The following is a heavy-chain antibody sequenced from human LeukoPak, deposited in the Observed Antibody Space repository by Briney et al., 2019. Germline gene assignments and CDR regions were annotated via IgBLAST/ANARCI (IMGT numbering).Heavy chain of an antibody. D-gene: IGHD4-17*01. J-gene: IGHJ3*02. CDR2: ISSSGSTI. Sequence: HPGGSLRLSCAASGFTFCSCEMNWVRQAPGKGLEWVSYISSSGSTIYYADSVKGRFTISRDKAKNSLYLQMNSLRAEDTAVYYCARDTGDYGDYGSDAFDIWGQGTMVTVSS. CDR3: ARDTGDYGDYGSDAFDI. V-gene: IGHV3-48*03. CDR1: GFTFCSCE.